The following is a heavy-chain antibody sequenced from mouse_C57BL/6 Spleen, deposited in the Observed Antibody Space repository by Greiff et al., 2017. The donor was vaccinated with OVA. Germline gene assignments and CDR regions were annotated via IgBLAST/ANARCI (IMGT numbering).Heavy chain of an antibody. D-gene: IGHD4-1*01. CDR1: GYAFSSSW. Sequence: LVESGPELVKPGASVKISCKASGYAFSSSWMNWVKQRPGKGLEWIGRIYPGDGDTNYNGKFKGKATLTADKSSSTAYMQLSSLTSEDSAVYFCARSWDVWYFDVWGTGTTVTVSS. CDR2: IYPGDGDT. J-gene: IGHJ1*03. CDR3: ARSWDVWYFDV. V-gene: IGHV1-82*01.